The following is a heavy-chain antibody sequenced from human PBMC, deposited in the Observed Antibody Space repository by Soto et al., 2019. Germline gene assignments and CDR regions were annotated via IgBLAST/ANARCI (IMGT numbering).Heavy chain of an antibody. Sequence: RESLKISCKGSGYSFTSYWIGWVRQMPGKGLEWMGIIYPGDSDTRYSPSFQGQVTISADKSISTAYLQWSSLKASDTAMYYCARRGYCSGGRCYEDYYGMDVWGQGPTVTVSS. CDR1: GYSFTSYW. J-gene: IGHJ6*02. CDR3: ARRGYCSGGRCYEDYYGMDV. CDR2: IYPGDSDT. D-gene: IGHD2-15*01. V-gene: IGHV5-51*01.